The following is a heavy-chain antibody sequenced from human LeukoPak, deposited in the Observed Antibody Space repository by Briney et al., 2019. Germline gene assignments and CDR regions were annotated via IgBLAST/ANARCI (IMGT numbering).Heavy chain of an antibody. Sequence: ASVKVSCKVSGYTLTELSMHWVRQAPGKGLEWMGGFDPEDGETIYAQKFQGRVTMTEDTSTDTAYMELSSPRSEDTAVYYCATDLGIAAAGAFDYWGQGTLVTVSS. CDR1: GYTLTELS. CDR2: FDPEDGET. CDR3: ATDLGIAAAGAFDY. V-gene: IGHV1-24*01. J-gene: IGHJ4*02. D-gene: IGHD6-13*01.